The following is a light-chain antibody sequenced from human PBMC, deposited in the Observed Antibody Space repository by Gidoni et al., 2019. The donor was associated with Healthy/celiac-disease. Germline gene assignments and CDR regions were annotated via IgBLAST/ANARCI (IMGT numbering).Light chain of an antibody. CDR3: AAWDDSLSGWV. V-gene: IGLV1-47*01. Sequence: QSVLTQPPSASATPGQRVPISCSGSSSNIGSNYVYWYQQLPGTAPKLLIYRNNQRPSGVPDRFSGSKSGTSASLAISGLRSEDEADYYCAAWDDSLSGWVFGGGTKLTVL. CDR1: SSNIGSNY. J-gene: IGLJ3*02. CDR2: RNN.